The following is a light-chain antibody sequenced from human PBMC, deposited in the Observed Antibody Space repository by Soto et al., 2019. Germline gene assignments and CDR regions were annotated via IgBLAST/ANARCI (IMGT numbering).Light chain of an antibody. CDR1: QGIRND. CDR2: AAS. V-gene: IGKV1-6*01. Sequence: AIQMTQSPSSLSASVGDRVTITCRASQGIRNDLGWYQQKPGKAPKLLIYAASSLQSGVPSRFSGSGSGTDFTLTISSLQPEDFATYYCLQDYNYPPWTFGQGNKGEIK. CDR3: LQDYNYPPWT. J-gene: IGKJ1*01.